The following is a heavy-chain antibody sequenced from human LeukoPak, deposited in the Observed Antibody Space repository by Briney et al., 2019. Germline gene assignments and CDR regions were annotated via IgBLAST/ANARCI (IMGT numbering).Heavy chain of an antibody. CDR3: ARDQGYTAIGP. J-gene: IGHJ5*02. CDR1: GYTFTGYY. CDR2: INPSSGGT. V-gene: IGHV1-2*02. D-gene: IGHD5-18*01. Sequence: GASVKVSCKASGYTFTGYYMHWVRQAPGQGLEWMGWINPSSGGTNYAQKFQGRVTMTRDTSISTAYMELSRLRSDDTAVYYCARDQGYTAIGPWGQGTLVTVSS.